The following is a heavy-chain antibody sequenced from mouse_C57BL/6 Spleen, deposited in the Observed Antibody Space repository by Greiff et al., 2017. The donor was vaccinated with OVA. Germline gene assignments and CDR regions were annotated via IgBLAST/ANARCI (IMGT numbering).Heavy chain of an antibody. Sequence: VQLQQSGAELVRPGASVTLSCKASGYTFTDYEMHWVKQTPVHGLEWIGAIDPETGGTAYNQKFKGKAILTADKSSSTAYMELRSLTSEDSAVYYCTRRTGKRYFDVWGTGTTVTVSS. D-gene: IGHD4-1*01. CDR1: GYTFTDYE. J-gene: IGHJ1*03. CDR2: IDPETGGT. V-gene: IGHV1-15*01. CDR3: TRRTGKRYFDV.